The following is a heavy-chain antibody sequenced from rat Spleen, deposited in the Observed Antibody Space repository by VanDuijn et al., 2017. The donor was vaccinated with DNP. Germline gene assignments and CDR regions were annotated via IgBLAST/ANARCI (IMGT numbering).Heavy chain of an antibody. CDR2: ISYDGSRT. CDR1: GFTFSDYA. Sequence: EVQLVESGGGLVQPGRSLKLSCAASGFTFSDYAMAWVRQAPKKGLEWVATISYDGSRTYYRDSVKGRFTISRDNAKSTLYLQMDSLRSEDTATYYCARLGLQWGYYYAMDAWGQGTSVTVSS. V-gene: IGHV5-17*01. CDR3: ARLGLQWGYYYAMDA. J-gene: IGHJ4*01. D-gene: IGHD1-1*01.